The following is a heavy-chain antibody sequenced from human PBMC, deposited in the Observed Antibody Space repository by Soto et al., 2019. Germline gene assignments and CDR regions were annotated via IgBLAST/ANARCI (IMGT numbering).Heavy chain of an antibody. D-gene: IGHD6-19*01. V-gene: IGHV4-59*01. CDR3: ARVRVSSGWRPRPHYFDY. CDR1: GGSISSYY. CDR2: IYYSGST. Sequence: PSETLSLSCTVSGGSISSYYWSGIRQPPGKGLEWIGYIYYSGSTNYNPSLKSRVTISVDTSKNQFSLKLSSVTAADTAVYYCARVRVSSGWRPRPHYFDYWGQGTLVTVSS. J-gene: IGHJ4*02.